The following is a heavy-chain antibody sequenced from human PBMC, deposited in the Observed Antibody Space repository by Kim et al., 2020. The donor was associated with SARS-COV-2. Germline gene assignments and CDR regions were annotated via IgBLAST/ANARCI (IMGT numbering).Heavy chain of an antibody. V-gene: IGHV4-34*01. J-gene: IGHJ5*02. CDR3: ARVRTRSSMVRGAYNWFDP. D-gene: IGHD3-10*01. Sequence: SETLSLTCAVYGGSFSGYYWSWIRQPPGKGLEWIGEINHSGSTNYNPSLKSRVTISVDTSKNQFSLKLSSVTAADTAVYYCARVRTRSSMVRGAYNWFDPWGQGTLVTVSS. CDR1: GGSFSGYY. CDR2: INHSGST.